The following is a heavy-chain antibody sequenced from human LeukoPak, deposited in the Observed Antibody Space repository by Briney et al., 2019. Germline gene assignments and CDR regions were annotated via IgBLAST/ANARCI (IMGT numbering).Heavy chain of an antibody. D-gene: IGHD5-12*01. CDR3: TTKVMRGNSGDDYDD. CDR1: SVNCRSCE. Sequence: SGVSLTLPCAVSSVNCRSCEMHWVPQAPGRGGVGVRQMPSVEIGIVYGDSVKGRFTISRDDSKRMVYLQMNSLRVEDTAVYYCTTKVMRGNSGDDYDDWGQGTLVTVSS. CDR2: MPSVEIGI. V-gene: IGHV3-30*03. J-gene: IGHJ4*02.